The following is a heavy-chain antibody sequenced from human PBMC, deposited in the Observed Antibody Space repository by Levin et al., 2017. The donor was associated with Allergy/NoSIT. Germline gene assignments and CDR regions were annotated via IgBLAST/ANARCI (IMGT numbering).Heavy chain of an antibody. CDR2: IKQDGSET. CDR1: GFTFTSFW. J-gene: IGHJ6*02. D-gene: IGHD3-16*02. Sequence: GESLKISCAASGFTFTSFWMTWVRQAPGKGLEWVANIKQDGSETYYVYSVKGRFTISRDNAKNSVYLQMNSLRVDDTAVYYCAREEGWGYHYGMDVWGQGTTVTVSS. CDR3: AREEGWGYHYGMDV. V-gene: IGHV3-7*01.